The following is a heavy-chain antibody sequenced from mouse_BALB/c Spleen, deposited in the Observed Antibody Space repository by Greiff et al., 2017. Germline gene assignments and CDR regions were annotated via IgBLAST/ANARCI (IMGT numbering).Heavy chain of an antibody. V-gene: IGHV5-12-1*01. D-gene: IGHD1-1*01. CDR2: ISSGGGST. Sequence: EVHLVESGGGLVKPGGSLKLSCAASGFAFSSYDMSWVRQTPEKRLEWVAYISSGGGSTYYPDTVKGRFTISRDNAKNTLYLQMSSLKSEDTAMYYCARQAYDWGQGTSVTVSS. CDR1: GFAFSSYD. J-gene: IGHJ4*01. CDR3: ARQAYD.